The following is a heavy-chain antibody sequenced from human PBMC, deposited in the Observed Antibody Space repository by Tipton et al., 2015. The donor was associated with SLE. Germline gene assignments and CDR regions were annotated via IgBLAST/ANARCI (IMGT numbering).Heavy chain of an antibody. J-gene: IGHJ4*02. CDR1: GYTFIDHF. Sequence: QSGAEVKNPGASVKISCTASGYTFIDHFIHWIRQAPGQGLEWLGWINPETGGTNYPPTFHARVTMTSDTSMKTGYMEVTSLTSNDTAVYYCATHRGPPTPLDYWGQGTLLIVSS. D-gene: IGHD5-24*01. CDR2: INPETGGT. V-gene: IGHV1-2*02. CDR3: ATHRGPPTPLDY.